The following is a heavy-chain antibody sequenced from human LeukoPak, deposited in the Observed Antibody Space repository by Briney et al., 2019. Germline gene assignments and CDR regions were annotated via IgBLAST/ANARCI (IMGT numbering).Heavy chain of an antibody. Sequence: SETLSLTCTVSGGSISSYYWSWIRQTPRMGLEWIGYIYHSGSTKYNPSLKSRVTISVDTSKNQFSLKLSSVTAADTAVYYCARDFPESKGWGLDPWGQGTLVTVSS. D-gene: IGHD1-14*01. CDR2: IYHSGST. CDR3: ARDFPESKGWGLDP. V-gene: IGHV4-59*01. J-gene: IGHJ5*02. CDR1: GGSISSYY.